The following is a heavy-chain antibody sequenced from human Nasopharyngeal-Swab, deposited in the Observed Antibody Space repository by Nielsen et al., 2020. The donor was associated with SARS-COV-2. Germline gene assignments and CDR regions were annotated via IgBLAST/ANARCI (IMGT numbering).Heavy chain of an antibody. CDR1: GFIFSRYT. D-gene: IGHD3-22*01. J-gene: IGHJ4*02. CDR3: ASTPLDSSGYYYAFHY. Sequence: GESLKISCAASGFIFSRYTMHWVRQAPGKGLEWVAVISYDGSNKYYADSVKGRFTISRDISKNTLYLQMNSLRAEDTAVFYCASTPLDSSGYYYAFHYWGRGTLVTVSS. CDR2: ISYDGSNK. V-gene: IGHV3-30-3*01.